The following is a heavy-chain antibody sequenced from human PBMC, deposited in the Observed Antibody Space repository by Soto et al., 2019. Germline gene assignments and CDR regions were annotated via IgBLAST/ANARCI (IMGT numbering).Heavy chain of an antibody. CDR1: GFTFNYYW. J-gene: IGHJ3*01. V-gene: IGHV3-74*01. D-gene: IGHD2-21*02. CDR3: VRGDKGGFDL. CDR2: IHSDGSTT. Sequence: EVQLVESEGGLVQRGGSERLSCAASGFTFNYYWMHWVCQAPGQGLVWVSHIHSDGSTTTYADSVKGRFTISRDNAKNTLYLQMNSLRAEDTAVYYCVRGDKGGFDLWGQGTTVTVSS.